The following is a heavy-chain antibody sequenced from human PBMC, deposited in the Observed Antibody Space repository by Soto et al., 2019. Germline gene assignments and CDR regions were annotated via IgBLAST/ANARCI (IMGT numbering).Heavy chain of an antibody. CDR1: GFTFSSYA. D-gene: IGHD3-9*01. CDR3: ARHILITILGYYYGMDV. V-gene: IGHV3-23*01. J-gene: IGHJ6*01. CDR2: IIGSGGSA. Sequence: EVRLLESGGGLVQPGGPLRLSCAASGFTFSSYAMSWVRQAPGRGLEWVSTIIGSGGSANYADSVKGRFTISRDSSKNTLYLQMNSVRADDTAVYYCARHILITILGYYYGMDVWGQGTTVTVSS.